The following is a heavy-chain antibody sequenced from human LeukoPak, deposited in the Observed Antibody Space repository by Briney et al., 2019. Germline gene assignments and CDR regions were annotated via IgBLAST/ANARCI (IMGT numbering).Heavy chain of an antibody. CDR3: AKTVGSSGYYQTHEAFDY. J-gene: IGHJ4*02. CDR1: GFTFSSYA. CDR2: ISGSGGST. V-gene: IGHV3-23*01. Sequence: GGSLRLSCAASGFTFSSYAMSWVRQAPGKGLEWVSAISGSGGSTYYADSVKGRFTISRDNSKNTLYLQMNSLRAEDTAVYYCAKTVGSSGYYQTHEAFDYWGQGTLVTVSS. D-gene: IGHD3-22*01.